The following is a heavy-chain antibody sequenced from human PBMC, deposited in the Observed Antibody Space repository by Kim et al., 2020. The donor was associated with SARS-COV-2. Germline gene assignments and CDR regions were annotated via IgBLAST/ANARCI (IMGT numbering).Heavy chain of an antibody. CDR3: ATEGESPSSLVYYGMDV. J-gene: IGHJ6*02. CDR2: FDPEDGET. V-gene: IGHV1-24*01. CDR1: GYTLTELS. Sequence: ASVKVSCKVSGYTLTELSMHWVRQAPGKGLEWMGGFDPEDGETIYAQKFQGRVTMTEDTSTDTAYMELSSLRSEDTAVYYCATEGESPSSLVYYGMDVWGQGTTVTVSS. D-gene: IGHD3-10*01.